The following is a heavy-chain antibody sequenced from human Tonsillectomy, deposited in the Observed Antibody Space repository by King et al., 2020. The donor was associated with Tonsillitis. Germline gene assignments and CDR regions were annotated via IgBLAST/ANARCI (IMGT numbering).Heavy chain of an antibody. CDR3: AKTKYYYYNSGWGVGPFDN. Sequence: QLVQSGAVVIKPGESLKISCNASGYSFTSYWIGWVRQMPGKGLEWMGIIYPRDSNTRFNPSFQGHVTISADKSTSTSYLQWSSLKASDTAMYYCAKTKYYYYNSGWGVGPFDNWGQGTMVTVSS. CDR2: IYPRDSNT. D-gene: IGHD3-22*01. J-gene: IGHJ3*02. CDR1: GYSFTSYW. V-gene: IGHV5-51*01.